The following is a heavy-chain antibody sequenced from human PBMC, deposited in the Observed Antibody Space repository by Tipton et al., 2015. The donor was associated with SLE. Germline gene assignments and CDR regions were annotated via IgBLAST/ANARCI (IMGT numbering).Heavy chain of an antibody. Sequence: TLSLTCTVSGGSIGSRSHYWGWIRQIPGKGLEWIGSIYYSGRTYYNPSLKSRVTVSVDTSKNQFSLNLKSVTAADTAVYYCVRQGAAVTMSGWFDPWGQGTLVTVSS. D-gene: IGHD4-17*01. CDR1: GGSIGSRSHY. V-gene: IGHV4-39*01. J-gene: IGHJ5*02. CDR3: VRQGAAVTMSGWFDP. CDR2: IYYSGRT.